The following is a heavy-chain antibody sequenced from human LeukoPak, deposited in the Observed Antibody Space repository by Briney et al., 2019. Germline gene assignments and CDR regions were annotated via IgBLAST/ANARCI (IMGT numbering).Heavy chain of an antibody. CDR2: IYHSGSP. J-gene: IGHJ2*01. CDR1: GGSITTGNFY. Sequence: KTSQTLSLTCAVSGGSITTGNFYWTWVRQPPGKGLEWIGHIYHSGSPNYNPSLKSRILLSVDTSKNQISLNLTSMTAADTAVYYCARGRMKTVTHWHFDLWGRGTLVTVSS. D-gene: IGHD4-17*01. V-gene: IGHV4-30-4*01. CDR3: ARGRMKTVTHWHFDL.